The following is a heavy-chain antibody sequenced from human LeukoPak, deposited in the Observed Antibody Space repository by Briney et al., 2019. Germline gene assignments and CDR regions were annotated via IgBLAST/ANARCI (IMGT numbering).Heavy chain of an antibody. CDR3: ASLYVVPAATRGHYYYGMDV. V-gene: IGHV4-34*01. CDR2: ISHSGST. D-gene: IGHD2-2*01. CDR1: GEFFSGFY. J-gene: IGHJ6*02. Sequence: SETLSLTCAVYGEFFSGFYWTWIRQPPGRGLEWIGEISHSGSTNYNPSLKSRVTISVDTSKNQFSLKLSSVTAADTAVYYCASLYVVPAATRGHYYYGMDVWGQGTTVTVSS.